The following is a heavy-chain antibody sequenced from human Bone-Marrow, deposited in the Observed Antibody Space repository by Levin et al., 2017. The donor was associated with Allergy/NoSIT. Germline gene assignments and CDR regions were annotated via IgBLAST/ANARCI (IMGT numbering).Heavy chain of an antibody. CDR2: LSGSGDGT. CDR1: GFNFITYA. V-gene: IGHV3-23*01. Sequence: GGSLRLSCEASGFNFITYAMAWVRQAPGKGLEWVSSLSGSGDGTFYADSVKGRFTISRDNPKTTLYLQMNSLRAEDTAIYYCAKEAQSIRAHYVHWGQGTLVTVSS. CDR3: AKEAQSIRAHYVH. D-gene: IGHD2-2*02. J-gene: IGHJ4*02.